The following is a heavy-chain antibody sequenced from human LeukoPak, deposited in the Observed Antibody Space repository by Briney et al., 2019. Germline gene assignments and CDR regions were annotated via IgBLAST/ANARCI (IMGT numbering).Heavy chain of an antibody. J-gene: IGHJ6*03. CDR1: GFSVSNKY. V-gene: IGHV3-53*01. D-gene: IGHD4-17*01. CDR3: ARGGPSTTVTTSYSFFYMDV. CDR2: IYSDGYT. Sequence: GGSLRLSCAASGFSVSNKYMSWVRQAPGKRLEWVSVIYSDGYTYYADSVKGRFTISRDNFKNTMYVQMNSLRAEDTAVYYCARGGPSTTVTTSYSFFYMDVWGKGTTVTVSS.